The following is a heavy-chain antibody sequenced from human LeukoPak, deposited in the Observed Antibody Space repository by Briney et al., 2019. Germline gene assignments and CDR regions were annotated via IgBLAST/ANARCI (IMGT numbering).Heavy chain of an antibody. CDR2: ISSSSSYI. CDR3: ARGLIYYRFEERAHDY. Sequence: GGSLRLSCAASGFTFSSYSMNWVRQAPGKGLEWVSSISSSSSYIYYADSVKGRFTISRDNAKNSLYLQMNSLRAEDTAVYYRARGLIYYRFEERAHDYWGQGTLVTVSS. D-gene: IGHD3-10*01. CDR1: GFTFSSYS. J-gene: IGHJ4*02. V-gene: IGHV3-21*01.